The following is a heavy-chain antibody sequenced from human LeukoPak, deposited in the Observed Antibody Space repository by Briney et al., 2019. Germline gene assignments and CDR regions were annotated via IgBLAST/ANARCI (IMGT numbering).Heavy chain of an antibody. V-gene: IGHV3-33*01. CDR2: IWYDGSNK. CDR3: ARGSEHYDFWSGLYFDY. Sequence: GGSLRLSCAASGFTFSSYGMHWARQAPGKGLEWVAVIWYDGSNKYYADSVKGRFTISRDNSKNTLYLQMNSLRAEDTAVYYCARGSEHYDFWSGLYFDYWGQGTLVTVSS. D-gene: IGHD3-3*01. J-gene: IGHJ4*02. CDR1: GFTFSSYG.